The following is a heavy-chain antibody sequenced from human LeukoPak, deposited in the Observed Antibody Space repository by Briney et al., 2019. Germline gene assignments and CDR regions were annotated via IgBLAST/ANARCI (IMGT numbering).Heavy chain of an antibody. CDR1: GGTFSSYV. J-gene: IGHJ4*02. CDR2: IIPIFGTA. Sequence: SVKVSCKASGGTFSSYVISWVRQAPGQGLEWMGRIIPIFGTANYAQKFQGRVTITTDESTSTAYMELSSLRSEDTAVYYCAREFSRRTYYYDSSGYLGYWGQGTLVTVSS. CDR3: AREFSRRTYYYDSSGYLGY. D-gene: IGHD3-22*01. V-gene: IGHV1-69*05.